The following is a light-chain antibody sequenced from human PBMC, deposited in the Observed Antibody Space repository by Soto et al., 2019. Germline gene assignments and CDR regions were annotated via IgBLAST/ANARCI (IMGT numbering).Light chain of an antibody. J-gene: IGLJ2*01. CDR3: SSYTSTRV. CDR1: SSDVGDYKY. Sequence: QSALTQPASVSGSPGQSITISCTGTSSDVGDYKYVSWYQQHPGKAPKLMIFEVSNRPSGVSNRFSGSKSGNTASLTISGIQAEDEADYYCSSYTSTRVFGGGTKLTVL. V-gene: IGLV2-14*03. CDR2: EVS.